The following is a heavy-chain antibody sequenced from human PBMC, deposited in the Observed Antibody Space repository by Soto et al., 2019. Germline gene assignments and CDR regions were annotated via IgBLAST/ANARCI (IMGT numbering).Heavy chain of an antibody. CDR1: GFTFSSYA. Sequence: GSLRLSCAASGFTFSSYAMHWVRQAPGKGLEWVAVISYDGSNKYYADSVKGRFTISRDNSKNTLYLQMNSLRAEDTAVYYCARETSGSYLTPSFDYWGQGTLVTVSS. D-gene: IGHD1-26*01. V-gene: IGHV3-30-3*01. CDR3: ARETSGSYLTPSFDY. CDR2: ISYDGSNK. J-gene: IGHJ4*02.